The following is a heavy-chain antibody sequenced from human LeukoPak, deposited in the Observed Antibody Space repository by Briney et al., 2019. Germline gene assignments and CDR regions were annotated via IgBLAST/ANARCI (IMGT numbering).Heavy chain of an antibody. CDR2: IYYSGST. J-gene: IGHJ4*02. D-gene: IGHD5-12*01. Sequence: SETLSLTCTVSGGSISSGGYYWSWIRQHPGKGLEWIGNIYYSGSTYYNPSFKSRVTMSVDTSKIQFSLKLSSVTAAATAVYCCARGVDSGLEVDYWGQGTLVTVSS. CDR3: ARGVDSGLEVDY. CDR1: GGSISSGGYY. V-gene: IGHV4-31*03.